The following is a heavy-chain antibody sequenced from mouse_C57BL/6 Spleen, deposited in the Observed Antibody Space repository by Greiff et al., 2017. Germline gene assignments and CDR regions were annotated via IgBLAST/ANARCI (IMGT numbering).Heavy chain of an antibody. CDR2: IDPEDGET. CDR3: ARDSYGNYGY. V-gene: IGHV14-2*01. J-gene: IGHJ2*01. CDR1: GFNINDYY. Sequence: EVQLQQSGAELVKPGASVKLSCTASGFNINDYYMHWVKQRTEQGLEWIGRIDPEDGETKYAPKVQGKATITADTSSNTDYLRLSSLTSEDTAVYYCARDSYGNYGYWGQGTTLTVSS. D-gene: IGHD2-1*01.